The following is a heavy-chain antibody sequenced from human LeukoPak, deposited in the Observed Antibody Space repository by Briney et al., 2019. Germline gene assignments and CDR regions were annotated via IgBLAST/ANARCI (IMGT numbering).Heavy chain of an antibody. Sequence: GGSLRLSCAASGFTFSSYGMHWVRQAPGKGLEGVAVIWYDGSNKYYADSVKGQFTISRDNSKNTLYLQMTSLRAEDTAVYYWARLVLDWFDPWGQGTLVTVSS. J-gene: IGHJ5*02. CDR1: GFTFSSYG. CDR3: ARLVLDWFDP. D-gene: IGHD6-13*01. CDR2: IWYDGSNK. V-gene: IGHV3-33*01.